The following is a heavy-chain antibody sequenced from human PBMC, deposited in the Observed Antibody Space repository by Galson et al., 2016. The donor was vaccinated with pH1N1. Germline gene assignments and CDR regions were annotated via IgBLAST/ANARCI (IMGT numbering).Heavy chain of an antibody. CDR2: VYPPDSDT. CDR3: AGPIGGGYNIREFDY. Sequence: SGAEVKKAGESLKISCKGSGYTFTTYWIAWVRQMPGKGLEWMGIVYPPDSDTRYSPSFEGQVTISADKSISTAYLQWSSLKASDTAVYYCAGPIGGGYNIREFDYWGQGTQVTVSS. V-gene: IGHV5-51*03. CDR1: GYTFTTYW. J-gene: IGHJ4*02. D-gene: IGHD5-24*01.